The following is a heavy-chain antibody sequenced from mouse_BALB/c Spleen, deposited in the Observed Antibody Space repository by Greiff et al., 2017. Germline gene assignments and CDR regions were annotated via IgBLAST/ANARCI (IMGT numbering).Heavy chain of an antibody. CDR3: AAMITTSGAMDY. D-gene: IGHD2-4*01. Sequence: EVHLVESGGGLVQPGGSRKLSCAASGFTFSSFGMHWVRQAPEKGLEWVAYISSGSSTIYYADTVKGRFTISRDNPKNTLFLQMTSLRSEDTAMYYCAAMITTSGAMDYWGQGTSVTVSS. V-gene: IGHV5-17*02. J-gene: IGHJ4*01. CDR2: ISSGSSTI. CDR1: GFTFSSFG.